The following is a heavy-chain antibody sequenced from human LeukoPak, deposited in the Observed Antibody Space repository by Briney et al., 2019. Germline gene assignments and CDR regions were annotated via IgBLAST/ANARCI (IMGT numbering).Heavy chain of an antibody. J-gene: IGHJ6*02. CDR3: AKWTYFPYYGMDV. Sequence: SETLSLTCTVSGGSISSSSSYWGWIRQPPGKGLEWIGSIYYSGSTYYNPSLKSRVTISVDTSKNQFSLKLSSVTAADTAVYYCAKWTYFPYYGMDVWGQGTTVTVSS. D-gene: IGHD2/OR15-2a*01. CDR2: IYYSGST. V-gene: IGHV4-39*01. CDR1: GGSISSSSSY.